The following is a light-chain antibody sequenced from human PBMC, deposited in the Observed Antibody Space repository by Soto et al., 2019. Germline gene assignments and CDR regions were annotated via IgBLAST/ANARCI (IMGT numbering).Light chain of an antibody. J-gene: IGKJ4*01. CDR2: AAS. Sequence: VLTQSPGTLSASPGERVTLSCRASQSVSSSSLAWYQQKPGQAPRLLIYAASSRATGIPDRFSGSGSGTDFTLTISRLEPEDFAVYYCQQFSSYPLTFGGGTKVDIK. CDR3: QQFSSYPLT. V-gene: IGKV3-20*01. CDR1: QSVSSSS.